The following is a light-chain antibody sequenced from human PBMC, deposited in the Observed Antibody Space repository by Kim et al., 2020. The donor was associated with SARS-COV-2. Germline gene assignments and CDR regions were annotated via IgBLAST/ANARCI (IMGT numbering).Light chain of an antibody. CDR3: NSRNSSAKEVV. J-gene: IGLJ2*01. CDR2: GKN. V-gene: IGLV3-19*01. CDR1: SLRSYY. Sequence: SSELTQDPAVSVALGQTVRITCQGDSLRSYYATWYQQKPGQAPVLVIYGKNNRPSGIPDRFSGSTSGDTASLTITGAQAEDEADYYCNSRNSSAKEVVFG.